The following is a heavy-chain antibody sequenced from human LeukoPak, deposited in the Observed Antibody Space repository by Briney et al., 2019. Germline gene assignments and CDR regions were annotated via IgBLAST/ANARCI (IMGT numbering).Heavy chain of an antibody. D-gene: IGHD3-22*01. Sequence: PSETLSLTCAVYGGSFSGYYWSWIRQPPGKGLEWIGEINHSGSTNYNPSLKSRVTISVDTSKNQFSLKLSSVAAADTAVYYCARVRLLPHYFDYWGQGTLVTVSS. CDR1: GGSFSGYY. J-gene: IGHJ4*02. V-gene: IGHV4-34*01. CDR3: ARVRLLPHYFDY. CDR2: INHSGST.